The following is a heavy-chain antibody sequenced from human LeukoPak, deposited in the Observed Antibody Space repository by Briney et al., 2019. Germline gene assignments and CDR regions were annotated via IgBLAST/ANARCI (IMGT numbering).Heavy chain of an antibody. J-gene: IGHJ4*02. CDR1: GFTFSSYA. CDR3: ANCPYYYRDY. D-gene: IGHD3-10*01. V-gene: IGHV3-23*01. Sequence: GGSLRLSCAVSGFTFSSYAMSWVRQAPGKGLEWVSAISGSGGSTYYADSVKGRFTISRDNSKNTLYLQMNSLRAEDTAVYYCANCPYYYRDYWGQGTLVTVSS. CDR2: ISGSGGST.